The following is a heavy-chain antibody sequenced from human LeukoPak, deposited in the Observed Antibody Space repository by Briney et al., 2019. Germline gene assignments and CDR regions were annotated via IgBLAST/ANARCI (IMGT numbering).Heavy chain of an antibody. V-gene: IGHV3-33*01. Sequence: GGSLRLSCAASGFTFSGYGMNWVRQAPGKGLEWVAVISVDGSDIYYADSVKGRFTISRDNSNNTLYLQMNSLRVEDTAMYYCARGSFFSTARWFDPWGRGTLVTVSS. J-gene: IGHJ5*02. CDR2: ISVDGSDI. CDR1: GFTFSGYG. CDR3: ARGSFFSTARWFDP. D-gene: IGHD3/OR15-3a*01.